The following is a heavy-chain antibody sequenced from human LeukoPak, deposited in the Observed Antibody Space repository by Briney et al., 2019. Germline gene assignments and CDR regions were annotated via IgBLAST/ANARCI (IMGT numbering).Heavy chain of an antibody. Sequence: SETLSLTXAVYGGSFSGYYWSWIRQPPGKGLEWIGEINHSGSTNYNPSLKSRVTISVDTSKNQFSLKLSSVTAADTAVYYCARLDIVVVPAARQYYYYMDVWGKGTTVTVSS. CDR1: GGSFSGYY. CDR3: ARLDIVVVPAARQYYYYMDV. D-gene: IGHD2-2*01. V-gene: IGHV4-34*01. CDR2: INHSGST. J-gene: IGHJ6*03.